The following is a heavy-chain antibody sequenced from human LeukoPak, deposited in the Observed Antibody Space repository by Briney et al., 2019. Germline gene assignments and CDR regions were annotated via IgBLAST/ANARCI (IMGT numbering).Heavy chain of an antibody. V-gene: IGHV1-2*02. CDR3: ARRVSSSSAPSWFDP. CDR1: GYTFTGYY. CDR2: INPNSGGT. D-gene: IGHD6-6*01. J-gene: IGHJ5*02. Sequence: ASVKVSCKASGYTFTGYYMHWVRQAPGQGLEWMGWINPNSGGTNYAQKFRGRVTMTRDTSISTAYMELSRLRSDDTVVYYCARRVSSSSAPSWFDPWGQGTLVTVSS.